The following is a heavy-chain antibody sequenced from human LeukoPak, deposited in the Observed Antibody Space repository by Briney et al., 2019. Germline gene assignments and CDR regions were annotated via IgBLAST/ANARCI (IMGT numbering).Heavy chain of an antibody. D-gene: IGHD1-26*01. CDR2: IYYSGST. V-gene: IGHV4-39*01. Sequence: ASETLSLTCTVSGGSISSSSYYWGWIRQPPGKGLEWIGSIYYSGSTYYNPSLKSRVTISVDTSKNQFSLKLSSVTAADTAVYYCARLGIFDYWGQGTLVTVSS. CDR1: GGSISSSSYY. J-gene: IGHJ4*02. CDR3: ARLGIFDY.